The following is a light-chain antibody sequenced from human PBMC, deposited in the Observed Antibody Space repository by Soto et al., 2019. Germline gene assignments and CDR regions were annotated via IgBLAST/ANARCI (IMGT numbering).Light chain of an antibody. Sequence: QSALTQPASVSGSPGQSITISCTGTSSDVGNYNYVSWYQQHPGKAPKLVIYDVSYRPSGVSTRFSGSKSGDTASLTISGLQAEDEADYYCNSYTTSSTHVFGGGTKLTVL. J-gene: IGLJ2*01. CDR3: NSYTTSSTHV. CDR2: DVS. CDR1: SSDVGNYNY. V-gene: IGLV2-14*01.